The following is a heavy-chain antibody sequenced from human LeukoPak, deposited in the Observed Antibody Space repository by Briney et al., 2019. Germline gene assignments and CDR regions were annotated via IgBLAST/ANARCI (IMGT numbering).Heavy chain of an antibody. Sequence: SETLSLTCTVSGGSISSSNNYWGWIRQPPGKGLEWIGSIYYSGSPYYNPSLKSRVTVSVDTSNNQFSLRLSSVTAADTAVYYCARKIAAAPTPYYYYYGMDVWGQGTTVTVSS. CDR1: GGSISSSNNY. CDR2: IYYSGSP. D-gene: IGHD6-13*01. J-gene: IGHJ6*02. V-gene: IGHV4-39*01. CDR3: ARKIAAAPTPYYYYYGMDV.